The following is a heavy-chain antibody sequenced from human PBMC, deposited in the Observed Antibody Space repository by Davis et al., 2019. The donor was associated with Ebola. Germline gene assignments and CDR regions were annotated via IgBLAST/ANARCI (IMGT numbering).Heavy chain of an antibody. J-gene: IGHJ6*02. CDR2: ISYDGSNK. CDR1: GFTFSSYW. Sequence: GGSLRLSCAASGFTFSSYWMHWVRQAPGKGLEWVAVISYDGSNKYYADSVKGRFTISRDNSKNTLYLQMNSLRAEDTAVYYCAKDHWTDDYVIYYYGMDVWGQGTTVTVSS. CDR3: AKDHWTDDYVIYYYGMDV. V-gene: IGHV3-30*18. D-gene: IGHD4-17*01.